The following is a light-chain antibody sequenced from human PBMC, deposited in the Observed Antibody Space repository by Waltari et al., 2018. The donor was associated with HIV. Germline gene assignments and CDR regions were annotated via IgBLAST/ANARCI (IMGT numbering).Light chain of an antibody. Sequence: QSALTQPPSASGSPGQSVTISCTGTSSDIGGYNYASWYQQPPGKAPKLIMTEVTKRPSGVPDRFSGSKSGNTASLTVSGLQAEDEAHYYCSSYAPTNNFYVLFGGGTALTVL. CDR2: EVT. CDR1: SSDIGGYNY. J-gene: IGLJ2*01. CDR3: SSYAPTNNFYVL. V-gene: IGLV2-8*01.